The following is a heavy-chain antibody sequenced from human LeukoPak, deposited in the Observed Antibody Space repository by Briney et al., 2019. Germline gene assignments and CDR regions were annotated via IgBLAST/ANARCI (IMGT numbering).Heavy chain of an antibody. CDR2: ISAYNGNT. D-gene: IGHD6-13*01. J-gene: IGHJ5*02. CDR1: GYTFTSYG. CDR3: ARVMRDSSSWYVFSSVDNWFDP. Sequence: GASVKVSCKASGYTFTSYGISWVRQAPGQGLEWMGWISAYNGNTNYAQKLQGRVTMTTDTSTSTAYMELRSLRSDDTAVYYCARVMRDSSSWYVFSSVDNWFDPWGQGTLVTVSS. V-gene: IGHV1-18*01.